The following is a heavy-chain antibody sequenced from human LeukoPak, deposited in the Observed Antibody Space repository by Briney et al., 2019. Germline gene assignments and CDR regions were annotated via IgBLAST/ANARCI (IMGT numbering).Heavy chain of an antibody. Sequence: ASVKVSCKASGGTFSSYAISWVRQAPGKGLEWMGGFDPEDGETIYAQKFQGRVTMTEDTSTDTAYMELSSLRSEDTAVYYCATAKGAAAGTRKMFGWFDPWGQGTLVTVSS. J-gene: IGHJ5*02. D-gene: IGHD6-13*01. V-gene: IGHV1-24*01. CDR1: GGTFSSYA. CDR2: FDPEDGET. CDR3: ATAKGAAAGTRKMFGWFDP.